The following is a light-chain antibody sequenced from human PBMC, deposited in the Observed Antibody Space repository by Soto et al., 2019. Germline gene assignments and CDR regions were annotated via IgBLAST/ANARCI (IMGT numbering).Light chain of an antibody. J-gene: IGKJ5*01. V-gene: IGKV1D-12*01. Sequence: DIQMTQSPSSVSASVVDKVTITFRASQVISSWLAWYQQKPGKAPKVLIYGTSTLQSGVPSRFSGAGSGTSFTLTINGLQPEDFATYYCQQANSFPFTFGQGTRLEIK. CDR2: GTS. CDR3: QQANSFPFT. CDR1: QVISSW.